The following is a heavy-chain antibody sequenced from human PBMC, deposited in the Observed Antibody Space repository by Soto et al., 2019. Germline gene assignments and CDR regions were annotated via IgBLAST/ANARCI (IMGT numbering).Heavy chain of an antibody. V-gene: IGHV3-7*01. CDR1: GFTFSSYW. CDR3: ATYVEYSSSPYFDF. J-gene: IGHJ4*02. CDR2: IKQDGSEK. Sequence: EVQLVESGGGLVQPGGSLRLSCAASGFTFSSYWMSWVRQAPGKGLEWVANIKQDGSEKYYVDSVKGRFTISRDNAKNSLYLQMNSLRAEDTAVYYCATYVEYSSSPYFDFWGQETLVTVSS. D-gene: IGHD6-6*01.